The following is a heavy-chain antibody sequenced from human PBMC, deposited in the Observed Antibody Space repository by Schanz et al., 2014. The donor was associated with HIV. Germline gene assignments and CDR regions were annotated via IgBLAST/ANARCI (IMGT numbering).Heavy chain of an antibody. J-gene: IGHJ4*02. V-gene: IGHV3-23*01. CDR2: ISESGGRT. Sequence: DVQLLDSGGGLVQPGGSLRLSCIASGFTFSNYAMSWVRQAPGKGLEWVSSISESGGRTYYADSVNGRFTISRDNSKNTLYLQMTTLRTEDTAVYYCAKPEYDSSGNSQSHFDYWGQGTLVTVSS. CDR1: GFTFSNYA. CDR3: AKPEYDSSGNSQSHFDY. D-gene: IGHD3-22*01.